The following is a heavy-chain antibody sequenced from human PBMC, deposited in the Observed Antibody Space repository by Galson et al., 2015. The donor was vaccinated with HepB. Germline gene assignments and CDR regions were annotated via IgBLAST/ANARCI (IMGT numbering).Heavy chain of an antibody. CDR1: GFTFTNYV. CDR2: ITNDGSNI. V-gene: IGHV3-30-3*01. CDR3: AREYDSGYLDY. Sequence: SLRLSCAASGFTFTNYVMYWVRQAPGKGLEWVAAITNDGSNIYYADSVKGRFTISRDNSKNTLYLQMNSLRAEDTAVYYCAREYDSGYLDYWGRGSLVTVAS. J-gene: IGHJ4*02. D-gene: IGHD3-22*01.